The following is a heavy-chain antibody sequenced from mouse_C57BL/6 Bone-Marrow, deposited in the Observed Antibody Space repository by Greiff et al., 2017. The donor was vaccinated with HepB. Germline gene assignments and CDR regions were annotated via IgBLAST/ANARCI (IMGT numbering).Heavy chain of an antibody. D-gene: IGHD1-1*01. CDR2: ISDGGSYT. V-gene: IGHV5-4*03. CDR1: GFTFSCYA. CDR3: ARICYERGYAMGY. J-gene: IGHJ4*01. Sequence: EVKLMESGGGLVKPGGSLKLSCAASGFTFSCYAMSWVRQTPEKRLEWVATISDGGSYTYYSDNVKGRFTISRDNDKNNLYLQMRHLKSEDTAMYDCARICYERGYAMGYWGQGTSVTVSS.